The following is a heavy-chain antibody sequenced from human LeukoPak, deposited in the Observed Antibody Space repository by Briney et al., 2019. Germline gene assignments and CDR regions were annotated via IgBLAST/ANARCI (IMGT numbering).Heavy chain of an antibody. D-gene: IGHD3-10*01. V-gene: IGHV1-8*01. CDR1: GYTFTSYD. CDR3: ARAYYGSGSYWSPGWFDP. J-gene: IGHJ5*02. CDR2: MNPNSGNT. Sequence: ASVKVSFKASGYTFTSYDINWVRQATGQGLEWMGWMNPNSGNTGYAQKFQGRVTMTRNTSISTAYMELSSLRSEDTAVYYCARAYYGSGSYWSPGWFDPWGQGTLVTVSS.